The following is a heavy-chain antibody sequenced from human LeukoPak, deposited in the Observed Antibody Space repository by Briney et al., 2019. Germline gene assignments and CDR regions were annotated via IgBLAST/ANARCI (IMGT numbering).Heavy chain of an antibody. J-gene: IGHJ4*02. Sequence: SGPTLVNPTETLTLTCTVSVFSLSNARGGVSWIRHPPGKALEGPAHILSNDEKTYNTSLKSRLTISKDTSKSNVALTMTNMDPVDTATYYCARTAPPRGFDYWGQGTLVTVSS. CDR2: ILSNDEK. CDR1: VFSLSNARGG. V-gene: IGHV2-26*01. CDR3: ARTAPPRGFDY.